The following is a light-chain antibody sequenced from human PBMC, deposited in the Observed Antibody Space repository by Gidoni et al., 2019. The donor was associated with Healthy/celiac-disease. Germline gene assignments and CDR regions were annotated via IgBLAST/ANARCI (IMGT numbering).Light chain of an antibody. CDR3: QAWDSSTAV. J-gene: IGLJ2*01. CDR2: QDS. Sequence: SYELTQPPSVSVSQGQTASITCSGDKLGDKYACWYQQKPGQSPVLVIYQDSKRPSGNPERFSGSNSGNTATLTISGTQAMDGAYYYCQAWDSSTAVFGGGTKLTVL. V-gene: IGLV3-1*01. CDR1: KLGDKY.